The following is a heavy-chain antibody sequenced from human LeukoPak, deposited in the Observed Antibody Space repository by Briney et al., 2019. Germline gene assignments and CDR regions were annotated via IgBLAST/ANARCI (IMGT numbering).Heavy chain of an antibody. J-gene: IGHJ4*02. CDR3: ARAFSSWSNTAIDY. Sequence: PSETLSLTCAVCGGSFSGYYWSWIRQPPGKGLERIGEINHSGSTNYNPSLKSRVTISVDTSKNQFSLKLSSVTAADTAVYYCARAFSSWSNTAIDYWGQGTLVTVSS. CDR2: INHSGST. V-gene: IGHV4-34*01. CDR1: GGSFSGYY. D-gene: IGHD6-13*01.